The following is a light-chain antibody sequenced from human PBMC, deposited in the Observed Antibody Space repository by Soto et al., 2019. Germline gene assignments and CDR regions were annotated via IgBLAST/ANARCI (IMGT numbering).Light chain of an antibody. CDR3: QHNNNWPPYP. CDR2: DAS. Sequence: EIVMTQSPATLSVSPGERATLSCRASQRVTSNLAWYQQKPGQAPRLLIYDASTRATGIPARFSGSGSGTEFTLTISSLQSEDFAVYYCQHNNNWPPYPFGQGTKLEIK. J-gene: IGKJ2*01. V-gene: IGKV3-15*01. CDR1: QRVTSN.